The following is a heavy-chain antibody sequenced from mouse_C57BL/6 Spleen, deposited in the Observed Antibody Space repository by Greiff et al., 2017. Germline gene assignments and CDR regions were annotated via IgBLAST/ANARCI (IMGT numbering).Heavy chain of an antibody. CDR2: IYLGSGNT. D-gene: IGHD2-2*01. J-gene: IGHJ2*01. CDR1: GYTFTDYC. CDR3: AGLGYADD. V-gene: IGHV1-76*01. Sequence: VKLMESGAELVRPGASVKLSCKASGYTFTDYCINWVKQRPGQGLEWIARIYLGSGNTYYNEKFKGKATLTSEKSSSTAYMQLRSLTAEDAAVYFCAGLGYADDWGQGTTLTVSS.